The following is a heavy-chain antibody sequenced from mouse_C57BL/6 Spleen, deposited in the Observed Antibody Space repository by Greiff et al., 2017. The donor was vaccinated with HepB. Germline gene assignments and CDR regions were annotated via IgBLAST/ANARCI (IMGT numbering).Heavy chain of an antibody. Sequence: QVQLQQSGPGLVQPSQSLSITCTVSGFSLTSYGVHWVRQSPGKGLEWLGVIWSGGSTDYNAAFISRLSISKDNSKSQVFFKMNSLQADDTAIYYCARRGFITTPVEGGDAMVYWGQGTSVTVSS. CDR1: GFSLTSYG. CDR2: IWSGGST. D-gene: IGHD1-1*01. V-gene: IGHV2-2*01. CDR3: ARRGFITTPVEGGDAMVY. J-gene: IGHJ4*01.